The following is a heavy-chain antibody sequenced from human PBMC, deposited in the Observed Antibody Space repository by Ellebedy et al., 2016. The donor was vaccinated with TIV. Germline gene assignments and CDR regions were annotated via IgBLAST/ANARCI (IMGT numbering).Heavy chain of an antibody. V-gene: IGHV3-30*03. Sequence: GESLKIPCAASGFTFNSYGMQWVRQAPGKGLEWVAGISYVGNNEDYADSVKGRFTTYRANSQNTLFLQMDSLRVEDTAVYYCTRPRGITNFERILYFDLWGRGTLVTVSS. CDR1: GFTFNSYG. D-gene: IGHD3-3*01. CDR2: ISYVGNNE. J-gene: IGHJ2*01. CDR3: TRPRGITNFERILYFDL.